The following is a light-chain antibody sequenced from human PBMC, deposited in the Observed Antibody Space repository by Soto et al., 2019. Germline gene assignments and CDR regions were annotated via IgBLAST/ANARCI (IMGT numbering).Light chain of an antibody. V-gene: IGKV1-5*01. CDR2: EAS. J-gene: IGKJ1*01. CDR1: QSISSR. Sequence: DIQMTQSPSTLSASLGDIVTITCRSSQSISSRLAWYQQKPGKAPKLLMYEASSLESGVPSRFSGSGSGTEFTLTISSLQPDDFATYCCQQYSTYPYTFGQGTKVDIK. CDR3: QQYSTYPYT.